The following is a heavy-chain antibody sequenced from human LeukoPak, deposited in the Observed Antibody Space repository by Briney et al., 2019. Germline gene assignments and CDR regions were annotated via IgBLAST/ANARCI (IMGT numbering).Heavy chain of an antibody. Sequence: HPGGSLRLSCTASGFTFDDYAMHWVRQAPGKGLEWVSGISWNSGSIGYADSVKGRFTISRDNAKNSLYLQMNSLRPEDTAFYYCSKDRSGWYYYFDYWGQGTLVTVSS. J-gene: IGHJ4*02. V-gene: IGHV3-9*01. CDR1: GFTFDDYA. CDR2: ISWNSGSI. CDR3: SKDRSGWYYYFDY. D-gene: IGHD6-19*01.